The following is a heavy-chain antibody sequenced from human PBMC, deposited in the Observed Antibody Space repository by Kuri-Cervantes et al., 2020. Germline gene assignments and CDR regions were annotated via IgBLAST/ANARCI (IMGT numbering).Heavy chain of an antibody. D-gene: IGHD2-8*02. Sequence: ASVKVSCKVSGYTLTELSVHWVRQAPGKGLEWMGGFDPEDGETIYAQKFQGRDTMTEDTSTDTAYMELSSLISEDTAVYYCATDGDCTGWVCYWGQGTLVTVSS. CDR2: FDPEDGET. V-gene: IGHV1-24*01. CDR1: GYTLTELS. CDR3: ATDGDCTGWVCY. J-gene: IGHJ4*02.